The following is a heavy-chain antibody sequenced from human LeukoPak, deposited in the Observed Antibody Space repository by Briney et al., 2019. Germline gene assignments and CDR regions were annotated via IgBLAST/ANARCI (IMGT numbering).Heavy chain of an antibody. J-gene: IGHJ4*02. Sequence: GASVKVSCKASGYTFTGYYMHWVRQAPGQGLEWMGWINPNSGGTSYAQKFQGRVTMTRDTSISTAYMELSRLRSDDTAVYYCARNHLIGVVVTDYWGQGTLVTVSS. CDR1: GYTFTGYY. D-gene: IGHD2-21*02. CDR2: INPNSGGT. V-gene: IGHV1-2*02. CDR3: ARNHLIGVVVTDY.